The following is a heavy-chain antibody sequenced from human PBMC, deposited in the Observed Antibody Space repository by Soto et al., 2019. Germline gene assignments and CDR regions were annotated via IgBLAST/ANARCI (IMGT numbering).Heavy chain of an antibody. V-gene: IGHV4-59*01. CDR3: ARAIASTGIDY. Sequence: PQTLSLTCTVTGGSIRIYHCSWIRQPPGKGLEWIGNIYYSGSTNYNPSLKSRVTISVDTSKNQFSLKLSSVTAADTAVYYCARAIASTGIDYWGQGTLVTVS. CDR2: IYYSGST. D-gene: IGHD2-15*01. CDR1: GGSIRIYH. J-gene: IGHJ4*02.